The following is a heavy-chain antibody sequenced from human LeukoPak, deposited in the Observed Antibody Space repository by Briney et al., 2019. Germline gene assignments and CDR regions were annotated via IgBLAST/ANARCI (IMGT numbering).Heavy chain of an antibody. Sequence: GASVKVSCKAFGHTLKDLPIHWVRQAPGKGLEWLGGFDPEDDERMYAPKFQGRVTVTEDNSIDTAYMELTSLSSDDTGVYYCSTETAGNYWGQGTLVTVSS. CDR3: STETAGNY. CDR1: GHTLKDLP. V-gene: IGHV1-24*01. J-gene: IGHJ4*02. CDR2: FDPEDDER.